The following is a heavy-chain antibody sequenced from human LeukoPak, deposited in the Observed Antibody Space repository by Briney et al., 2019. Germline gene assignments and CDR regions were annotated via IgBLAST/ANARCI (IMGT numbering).Heavy chain of an antibody. D-gene: IGHD1-1*01. Sequence: SETLSLTCTVSGDSINSHYWSWIRQPPGKGLEWIGEINHSGSTNYNPSLKSRVTISVDTSKNQFSLKLSSVTAADTAVYYCARDLEKSIDYWGQGTLVTVSS. J-gene: IGHJ4*02. CDR1: GDSINSHY. CDR3: ARDLEKSIDY. CDR2: INHSGST. V-gene: IGHV4-34*01.